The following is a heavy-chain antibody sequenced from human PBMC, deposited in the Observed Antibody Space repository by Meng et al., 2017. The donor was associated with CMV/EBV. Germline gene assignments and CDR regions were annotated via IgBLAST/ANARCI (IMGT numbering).Heavy chain of an antibody. Sequence: KGSGYSFTSYWIGWVRQMPGKGLEWMGIIYPGDSDTRYSPSFQGQVTISADKSISTAYLQWSSLKASDTAMYYCARLADSSVNAFDIWGQGTMVTVSS. V-gene: IGHV5-51*01. D-gene: IGHD3-22*01. CDR3: ARLADSSVNAFDI. J-gene: IGHJ3*02. CDR2: IYPGDSDT. CDR1: GYSFTSYW.